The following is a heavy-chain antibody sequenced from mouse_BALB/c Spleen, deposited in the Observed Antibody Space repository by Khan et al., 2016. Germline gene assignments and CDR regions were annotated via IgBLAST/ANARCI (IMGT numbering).Heavy chain of an antibody. D-gene: IGHD1-3*01. Sequence: QIQLVQSGPELKKPGETVKISCKASGYPFTDHSMHWVKQVPGKGLKWMGWINTVTGEPTYADDFKGRFAFSLETSASTAYFQINNLKNKDSATYVCAQVEHWFADWGQGTPVTVSA. J-gene: IGHJ3*01. V-gene: IGHV9-2-1*01. CDR3: AQVEHWFAD. CDR1: GYPFTDHS. CDR2: INTVTGEP.